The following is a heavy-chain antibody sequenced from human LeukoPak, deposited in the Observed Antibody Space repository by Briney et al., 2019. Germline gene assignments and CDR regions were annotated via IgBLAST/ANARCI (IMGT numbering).Heavy chain of an antibody. V-gene: IGHV3-7*01. CDR3: ARDQRASPAPADY. J-gene: IGHJ4*02. CDR2: IKEDGSEK. CDR1: GFTFSGSW. Sequence: PGGSLRLSCAASGFTFSGSWMTWVRQAPGKGLEWVANIKEDGSEKFYVDSVKGRFTTSRDNAKNSLYLQMNSLRAEDTAVYYCARDQRASPAPADYWGQGTLVTVSP.